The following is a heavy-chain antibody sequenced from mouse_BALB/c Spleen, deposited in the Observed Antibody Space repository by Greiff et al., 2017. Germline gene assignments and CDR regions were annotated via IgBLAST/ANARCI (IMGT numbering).Heavy chain of an antibody. Sequence: EVQLVESGGGLVQPGGSRKLSCAASGFTFSSFGMHWVRQAPEKGLEWVAYISSGSSTNYYADTVKGRFTNSRDNPKNTLFLQMTSLRSEDTAMYYYARLGGNGGYWGQGTTLTVSS. V-gene: IGHV5-17*02. CDR2: ISSGSSTN. J-gene: IGHJ2*01. D-gene: IGHD2-1*01. CDR3: ARLGGNGGY. CDR1: GFTFSSFG.